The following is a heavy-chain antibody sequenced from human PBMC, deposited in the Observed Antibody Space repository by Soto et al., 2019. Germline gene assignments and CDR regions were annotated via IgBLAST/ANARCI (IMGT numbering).Heavy chain of an antibody. CDR3: ARVISPMAPSDY. D-gene: IGHD3-10*01. Sequence: ASETLSLTCTVSGGSISSYYWSWIRQPPGKGLEWIGYIYYSGSTNYNPSLKSRVTISVDTSKNQFSLKLSSVTAADTAVYYCARVISPMAPSDYWGQGTLVTVSS. CDR1: GGSISSYY. CDR2: IYYSGST. J-gene: IGHJ4*02. V-gene: IGHV4-59*08.